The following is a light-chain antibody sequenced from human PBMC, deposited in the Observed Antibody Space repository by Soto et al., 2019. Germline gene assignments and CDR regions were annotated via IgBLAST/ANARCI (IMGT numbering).Light chain of an antibody. J-gene: IGLJ3*02. CDR1: SSDVGRYDY. CDR3: TSYTSFNTVV. CDR2: DVT. Sequence: QSALTQPASVSGSPGQSITISCTGTSSDVGRYDYVSWYQQRPGKAPKLMIYDVTYRPSGVSSRFSGSKSGNTASLTISGLKSEDEADYYCTSYTSFNTVVFGGGTKLTVL. V-gene: IGLV2-14*03.